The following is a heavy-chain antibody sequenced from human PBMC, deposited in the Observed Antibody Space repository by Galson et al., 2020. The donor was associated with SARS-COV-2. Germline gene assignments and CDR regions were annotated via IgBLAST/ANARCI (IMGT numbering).Heavy chain of an antibody. CDR1: GYSISSGYY. J-gene: IGHJ4*02. Sequence: SETLSLTCTVSGYSISSGYYWGWIRQAPGKGLEWIESIYRSGISYYNPSLKSRVTISVDTSKNQFYLKLSAVTAADTAVYYCARDQSPINSPSFDYWGQGVLVTVSS. CDR3: ARDQSPINSPSFDY. V-gene: IGHV4-38-2*02. CDR2: IYRSGIS.